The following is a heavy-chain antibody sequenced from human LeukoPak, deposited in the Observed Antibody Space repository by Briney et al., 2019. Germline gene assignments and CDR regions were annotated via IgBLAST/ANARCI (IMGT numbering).Heavy chain of an antibody. CDR3: ARRDRRGVRGAYHY. CDR1: GGSFSGYY. D-gene: IGHD3-10*01. CDR2: INHSGST. J-gene: IGHJ4*02. V-gene: IGHV4-34*01. Sequence: SETLSLTCAVYGGSFSGYYWSWIRQPPGKGLEWIGEINHSGSTNYNPSLKSRVTISVDTSKNQFSLKLSSVTAADTAVYYCARRDRRGVRGAYHYWGQGTLVTVSS.